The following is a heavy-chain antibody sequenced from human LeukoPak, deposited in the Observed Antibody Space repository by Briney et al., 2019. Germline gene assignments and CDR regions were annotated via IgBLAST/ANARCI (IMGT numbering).Heavy chain of an antibody. CDR1: GGSISSGGYY. D-gene: IGHD6-13*01. CDR2: IYHSGST. J-gene: IGHJ3*02. V-gene: IGHV4-30-2*01. Sequence: SETLSLTCTVSGGSISSGGYYWSWIRQPPGKGLEWIGYIYHSGSTYYNPSLKSRVTISVDRSKNQFSLKLSSVTAADTAVYYRARERGSIEQQLVPGAFDIWGQGTMVTVSS. CDR3: ARERGSIEQQLVPGAFDI.